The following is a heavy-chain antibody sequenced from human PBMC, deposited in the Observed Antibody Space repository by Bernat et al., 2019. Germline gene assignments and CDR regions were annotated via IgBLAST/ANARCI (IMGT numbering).Heavy chain of an antibody. CDR3: ARGELLNYYYMDV. V-gene: IGHV3-11*06. CDR1: GFTFSDYY. CDR2: ISSSSSYT. J-gene: IGHJ6*03. D-gene: IGHD1-26*01. Sequence: QVQLVESGGGLVKPGGSLRLSCAASGFTFSDYYMSWIRQAPGKGLEWVSYISSSSSYTNYADSVKGRFTISRDNAKNSLYLQMNSLRAEDTAVYYCARGELLNYYYMDVWGKGTTVTVSS.